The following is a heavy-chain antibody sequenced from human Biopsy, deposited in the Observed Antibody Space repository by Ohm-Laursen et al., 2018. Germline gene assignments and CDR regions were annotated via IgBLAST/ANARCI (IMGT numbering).Heavy chain of an antibody. CDR1: AGSINSNDYY. V-gene: IGHV4-39*01. Sequence: PGTLSLTCTVSAGSINSNDYYWGWIRQAPGKGLEWLGSGHYSGAPYSNPPLTGRATISVDTAKNQFFLKLRFATAADTAVYYCARPLRGGEYEGFDLWGPGTMVSVSP. J-gene: IGHJ3*01. CDR2: GHYSGAP. D-gene: IGHD4-17*01. CDR3: ARPLRGGEYEGFDL.